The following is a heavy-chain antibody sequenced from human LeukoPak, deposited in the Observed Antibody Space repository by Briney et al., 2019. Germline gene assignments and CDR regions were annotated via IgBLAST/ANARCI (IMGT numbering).Heavy chain of an antibody. Sequence: GGSLRLSCAASGFTFSSYAMHWVRQAPSKGLEWVAVISYDGSNKYYADSVKGRFTISRDNAKNSLYLQMNSLRAEDTALYYCAKEFLSGWYALFDYWGQGTLVTVSS. CDR3: AKEFLSGWYALFDY. CDR1: GFTFSSYA. D-gene: IGHD6-19*01. CDR2: ISYDGSNK. J-gene: IGHJ4*02. V-gene: IGHV3-30*04.